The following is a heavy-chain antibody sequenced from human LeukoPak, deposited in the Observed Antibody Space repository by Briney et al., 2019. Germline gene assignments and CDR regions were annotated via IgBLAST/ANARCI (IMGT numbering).Heavy chain of an antibody. CDR3: ATSTGGDAIFDY. CDR1: GYTLTELS. J-gene: IGHJ4*02. D-gene: IGHD2-8*02. CDR2: FDPEDGET. V-gene: IGHV1-24*01. Sequence: GASVKVSCKVSGYTLTELSMHWVRQAPGKGLEWMGGFDPEDGETICAQKFQGRVTMTEDTSTDTAYMELSSLRSEDTAVYYCATSTGGDAIFDYWGQGTLVTVSS.